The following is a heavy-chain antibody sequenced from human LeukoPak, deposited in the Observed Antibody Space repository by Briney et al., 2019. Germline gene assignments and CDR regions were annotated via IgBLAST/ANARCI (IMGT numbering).Heavy chain of an antibody. Sequence: GGSLRLSCAASGFTFRSYSMNWVRQAPGKGLEWVSYISSSSSTIYYADSVKRRFTISRDNAKDSLYVQMNSLRDEDTAVYFCARARYYYDSSGYYFDYWGQGTLVTVSS. D-gene: IGHD3-22*01. CDR3: ARARYYYDSSGYYFDY. V-gene: IGHV3-48*02. CDR2: ISSSSSTI. CDR1: GFTFRSYS. J-gene: IGHJ4*02.